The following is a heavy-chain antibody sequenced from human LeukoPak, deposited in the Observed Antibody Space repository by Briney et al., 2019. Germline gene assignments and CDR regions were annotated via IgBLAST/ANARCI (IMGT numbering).Heavy chain of an antibody. J-gene: IGHJ6*03. D-gene: IGHD3-3*01. CDR1: GGSFSGYY. CDR3: ARSDFGVVINHYYYYMDV. Sequence: SENLSLTCAVYGGSFSGYYWSWIRPAPGKGLEWVGLINYSGSTNYNLSLKSRVTISVGTAKNQFSLTLSSVTAAGTAVYYCARSDFGVVINHYYYYMDVWGKGTTVTVSS. V-gene: IGHV4-34*01. CDR2: INYSGST.